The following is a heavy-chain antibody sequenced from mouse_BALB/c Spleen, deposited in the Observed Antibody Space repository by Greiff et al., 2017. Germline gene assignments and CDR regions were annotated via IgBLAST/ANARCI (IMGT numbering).Heavy chain of an antibody. CDR2: ISSGGST. J-gene: IGHJ4*01. Sequence: EVKVVESGGGLVKPGGSLKLSCAASGFTFSSYAMSWVRQTPEKRLEWVASISSGGSTYYPDSVKGRFTISRDNARNILYLQMSSLRSEDTAMYYCARGRGPSGAMDYWGQGTSVTVSS. CDR3: ARGRGPSGAMDY. D-gene: IGHD6-1*01. CDR1: GFTFSSYA. V-gene: IGHV5-6-5*01.